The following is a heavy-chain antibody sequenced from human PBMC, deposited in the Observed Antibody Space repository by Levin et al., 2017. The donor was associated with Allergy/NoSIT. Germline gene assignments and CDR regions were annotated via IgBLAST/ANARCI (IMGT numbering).Heavy chain of an antibody. V-gene: IGHV3-48*02. CDR3: ASGVRYFDF. J-gene: IGHJ4*02. CDR1: GFTFSSSG. D-gene: IGHD3-10*01. Sequence: GGSLRLSCAASGFTFSSSGMNWVRQAPGKGLEWVSYISSSRNTIYYADSVQGRFTISRDNARNSLYLQVNRLRDEDTAVYYCASGVRYFDFWGLGTLVTVSS. CDR2: ISSSRNTI.